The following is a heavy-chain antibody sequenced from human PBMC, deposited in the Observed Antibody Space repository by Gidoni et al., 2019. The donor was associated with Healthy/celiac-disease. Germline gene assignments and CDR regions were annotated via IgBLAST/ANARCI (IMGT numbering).Heavy chain of an antibody. V-gene: IGHV3-21*01. CDR3: AKEYSSSWYGEGFDY. Sequence: EVQLVESGGGLVKPGGSLRLSCAASGFTFSSYSMNWVRQAPGKGLEWVSSISSSSSYIYYADSVKGRFTISRDNAKNSLYLQMNSLRAEDTAVYYCAKEYSSSWYGEGFDYWGQGTLVTVSS. J-gene: IGHJ4*02. D-gene: IGHD6-13*01. CDR1: GFTFSSYS. CDR2: ISSSSSYI.